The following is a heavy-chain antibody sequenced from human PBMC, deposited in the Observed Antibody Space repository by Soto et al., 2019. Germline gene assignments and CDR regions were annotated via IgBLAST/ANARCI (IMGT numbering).Heavy chain of an antibody. D-gene: IGHD3-22*01. V-gene: IGHV3-30-3*01. J-gene: IGHJ4*02. CDR2: ISYDGSNK. CDR3: AREKGKGDYYYDSSGGSIDY. Sequence: GGSLRLSCAASGFTFSSYAMHWVRQAPGKGLEWVAVISYDGSNKYYADSVKGRFTISRDNSKNTLYLQMNSLRAEDTAVYYCAREKGKGDYYYDSSGGSIDYWGQGTLVTV. CDR1: GFTFSSYA.